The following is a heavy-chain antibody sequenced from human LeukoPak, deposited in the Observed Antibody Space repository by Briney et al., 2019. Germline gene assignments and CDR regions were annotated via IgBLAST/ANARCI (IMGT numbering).Heavy chain of an antibody. Sequence: SETLSLTCTVSGGSISSSSYYWGWIRQPPGKGLEWIGSIYYSGSTYYNPSLKSRVTISVDTSKNQFSLKLSSVTAADTAVYYCARDNDSRDPPHFDYWGQGTLVTVSS. V-gene: IGHV4-39*07. CDR2: IYYSGST. CDR1: GGSISSSSYY. J-gene: IGHJ4*02. D-gene: IGHD3-16*01. CDR3: ARDNDSRDPPHFDY.